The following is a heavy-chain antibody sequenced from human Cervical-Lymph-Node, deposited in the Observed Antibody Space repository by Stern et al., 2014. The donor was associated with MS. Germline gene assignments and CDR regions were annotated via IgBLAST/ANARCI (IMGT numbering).Heavy chain of an antibody. V-gene: IGHV2-26*01. CDR3: ARIQRGHTIPWFGPYYFDY. Sequence: QITLKESGPVLVKPTETLTLTCTVSGFSLSNARMGVSWIRQPPGKALEWLGQIFFHDEKSYSTSLKSRLTISKDTSKSQVVLTMTNMDPVDTATYYCARIQRGHTIPWFGPYYFDYWGQGTLVTVSS. CDR1: GFSLSNARMG. CDR2: IFFHDEK. D-gene: IGHD3-10*01. J-gene: IGHJ4*02.